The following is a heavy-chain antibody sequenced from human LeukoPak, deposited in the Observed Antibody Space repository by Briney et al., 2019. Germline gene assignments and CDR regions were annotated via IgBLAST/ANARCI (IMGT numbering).Heavy chain of an antibody. J-gene: IGHJ4*02. CDR1: GFTFSSYW. CDR3: AREPSYSNSWYTSCDY. V-gene: IGHV3-7*01. CDR2: IKKDGSEK. Sequence: PGGSLRLSCAASGFTFSSYWMSWVRQAPGKGLEWVANIKKDGSEKYYVDSVKGRFTISRDNAKNSLYLQMNSLRAEDTAVYYCAREPSYSNSWYTSCDYWGQGTLVTVSS. D-gene: IGHD6-13*01.